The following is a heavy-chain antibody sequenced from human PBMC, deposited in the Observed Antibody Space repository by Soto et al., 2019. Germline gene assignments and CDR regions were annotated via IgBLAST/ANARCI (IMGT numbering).Heavy chain of an antibody. CDR1: GGTFSSSA. J-gene: IGHJ4*02. Sequence: SVKVSCKASGGTFSSSAISWVRQAPGQGLEWMGGIIPIFGTANYAQKFQGRVTITADKSTSTAYMEPSSLRSEDTAVYYCATTLGWPYYDSSGYYYRTDYWGQGTLVTVSS. CDR3: ATTLGWPYYDSSGYYYRTDY. CDR2: IIPIFGTA. V-gene: IGHV1-69*06. D-gene: IGHD3-22*01.